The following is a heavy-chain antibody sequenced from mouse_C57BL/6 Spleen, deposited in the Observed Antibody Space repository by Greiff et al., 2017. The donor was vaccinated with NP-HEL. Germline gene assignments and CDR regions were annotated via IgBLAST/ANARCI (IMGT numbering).Heavy chain of an antibody. CDR3: FYGPFAY. J-gene: IGHJ3*01. D-gene: IGHD1-1*01. Sequence: VQLKESGAELVRPGASVKLSCTASGFNIKDDYMHWVKQRPEQGLEWIGWIDPENGDTEYASKFQGKATITADTSSNTAYLQLSSLTSEDTAVYYCFYGPFAYWGQGTLVTVSA. CDR1: GFNIKDDY. CDR2: IDPENGDT. V-gene: IGHV14-4*01.